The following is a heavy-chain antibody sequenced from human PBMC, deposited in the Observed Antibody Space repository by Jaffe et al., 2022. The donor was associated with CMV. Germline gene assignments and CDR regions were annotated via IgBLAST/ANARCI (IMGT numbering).Heavy chain of an antibody. CDR2: IWYDGSNK. CDR3: AREGRMLYVEDDEGFDY. D-gene: IGHD2-8*01. Sequence: QVQLVESGGGVVQPGRSLRLSCAASGFTFSSYGMHWVRQAPGKGLEWVAVIWYDGSNKYYADSVKGRFTISRDNSKNTLYLQMNSLRAEDTAVYYCAREGRMLYVEDDEGFDYWGQGTLVTVSS. V-gene: IGHV3-33*08. J-gene: IGHJ4*02. CDR1: GFTFSSYG.